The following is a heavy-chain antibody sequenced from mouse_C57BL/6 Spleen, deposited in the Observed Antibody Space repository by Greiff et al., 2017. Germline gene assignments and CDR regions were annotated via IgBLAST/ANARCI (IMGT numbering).Heavy chain of an antibody. J-gene: IGHJ4*01. Sequence: VQLQQSGAELVKPGASVKISCKASGYAFTSYWMNWVKQRPGKGLEWIGQFYPGDGDTNYNEKFKGKDTLTADKSSSTAYMQLSSLTSEDSAVYFCAREEGLRRAMDYWGQGTSVTVSS. CDR2: FYPGDGDT. CDR1: GYAFTSYW. V-gene: IGHV1-80*01. D-gene: IGHD2-4*01. CDR3: AREEGLRRAMDY.